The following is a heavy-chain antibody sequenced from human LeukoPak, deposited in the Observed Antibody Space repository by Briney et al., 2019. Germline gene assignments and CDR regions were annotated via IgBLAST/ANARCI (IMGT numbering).Heavy chain of an antibody. CDR1: GGSINNYY. J-gene: IGHJ4*02. CDR3: ARQTAKNVDTARFDS. Sequence: PSETLSLTCAISGGSINNYYWSWIRQPPGKGLGWSGYIYYSGTTNYSPSLNSRVNISLDTAKNPFSLRLSSVTAADTAVYYCARQTAKNVDTARFDSWGQGTLVTVSS. V-gene: IGHV4-59*08. D-gene: IGHD5-18*01. CDR2: IYYSGTT.